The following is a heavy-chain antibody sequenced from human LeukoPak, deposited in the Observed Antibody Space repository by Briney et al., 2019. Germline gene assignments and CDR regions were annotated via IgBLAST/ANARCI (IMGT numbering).Heavy chain of an antibody. CDR3: ARDSRYYDSSGYYLEPDY. Sequence: GGSLRLSCAASGSTFSSYGMHWVRQAPGKGLEWVAVIWYDGSNKYYADSVKGRFTISRDNSKNTLYLQMNSLRAEDTAVYYCARDSRYYDSSGYYLEPDYWGQGTLVTVSS. J-gene: IGHJ4*02. CDR1: GSTFSSYG. D-gene: IGHD3-22*01. CDR2: IWYDGSNK. V-gene: IGHV3-33*01.